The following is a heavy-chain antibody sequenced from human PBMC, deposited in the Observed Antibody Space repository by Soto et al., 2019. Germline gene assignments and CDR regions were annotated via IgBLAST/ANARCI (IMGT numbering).Heavy chain of an antibody. Sequence: GGSLRLSCAASGFTFSSYAMSWVRQAPGKGLEWVSAISGSGGSTYYADSVKGRFTISRDNSKNTLYLQMNSLRAEDTAVYYCAKTFGGVIVYYYYGMDVWGQGTTVTVSS. CDR1: GFTFSSYA. V-gene: IGHV3-23*01. CDR2: ISGSGGST. D-gene: IGHD3-16*02. CDR3: AKTFGGVIVYYYYGMDV. J-gene: IGHJ6*02.